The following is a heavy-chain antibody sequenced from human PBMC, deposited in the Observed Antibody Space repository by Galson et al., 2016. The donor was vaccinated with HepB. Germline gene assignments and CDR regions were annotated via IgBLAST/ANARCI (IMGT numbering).Heavy chain of an antibody. CDR2: VTWDSGSE. Sequence: SLRLSCAASGFSFDDYGMHWVRHRPGKGLEWVSGVTWDSGSEGYADSVKGRFTISRDNAKNSLYLQMNSLRPDDTAVYYCAKNTGAYFHGSGTYLDSWGQGTPFTVSP. D-gene: IGHD3-10*01. CDR1: GFSFDDYG. V-gene: IGHV3-9*01. CDR3: AKNTGAYFHGSGTYLDS. J-gene: IGHJ4*02.